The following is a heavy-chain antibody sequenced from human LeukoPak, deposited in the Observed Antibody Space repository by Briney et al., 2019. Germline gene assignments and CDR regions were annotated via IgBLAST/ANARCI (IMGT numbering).Heavy chain of an antibody. D-gene: IGHD3-10*01. Sequence: GRSLRLSCAASGFTFSSYAMHWVRQAPGKGLEWVAVISYDGSNKYYADSVKGRFTISRDNSKNTLYLQMNSLRAEDTAVYYCARDPPMVRGVILDYWGQGTLVTVSS. V-gene: IGHV3-30-3*01. CDR1: GFTFSSYA. J-gene: IGHJ4*02. CDR3: ARDPPMVRGVILDY. CDR2: ISYDGSNK.